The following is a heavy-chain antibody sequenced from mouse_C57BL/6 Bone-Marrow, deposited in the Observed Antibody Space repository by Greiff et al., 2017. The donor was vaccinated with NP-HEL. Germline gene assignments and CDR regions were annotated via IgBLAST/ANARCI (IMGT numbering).Heavy chain of an antibody. CDR1: GYTFTDYE. J-gene: IGHJ2*01. CDR2: IDPETGGP. D-gene: IGHD2-4*01. V-gene: IGHV1-15*01. CDR3: TIYDYDVEYYFDY. Sequence: QVHVKQSGAELVRPGASVTLSCKASGYTFTDYEMHWVKQTPVHGLEWIGAIDPETGGPAYNQQFKGQAILTADKSSSTAYMELRSLTSEDSAVYYCTIYDYDVEYYFDYWGQGTTLTVSS.